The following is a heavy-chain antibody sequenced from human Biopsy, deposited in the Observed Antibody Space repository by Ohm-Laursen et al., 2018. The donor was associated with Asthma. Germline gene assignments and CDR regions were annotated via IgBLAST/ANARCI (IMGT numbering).Heavy chain of an antibody. V-gene: IGHV4-34*01. J-gene: IGHJ6*02. Sequence: SDPLSLTCSMYGLSSSAYYWTWIRQTPGKGLEWIGESDHRGNTNTYETLKSRVTISKAKSANEFSLKMKSVTAADTAIYYCARGPEWSGLDIWGQGTTVTVSS. CDR2: SDHRGNT. CDR3: ARGPEWSGLDI. CDR1: GLSSSAYY. D-gene: IGHD3-3*01.